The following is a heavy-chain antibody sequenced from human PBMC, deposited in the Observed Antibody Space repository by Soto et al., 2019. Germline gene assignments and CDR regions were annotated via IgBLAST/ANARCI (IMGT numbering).Heavy chain of an antibody. CDR3: ARVRGGSGSFYLFDQ. V-gene: IGHV1-69*04. D-gene: IGHD3-10*01. J-gene: IGHJ4*02. CDR2: FVPIFDRA. Sequence: ASVKVSCKSSGGAFSNYAFSWVRQAPGQGLEWMGRFVPIFDRANYAQKFQGRVTIVADKSTDTVSMELRSLTSEDTAVYYCARVRGGSGSFYLFDQWGQGTQVTVSS. CDR1: GGAFSNYA.